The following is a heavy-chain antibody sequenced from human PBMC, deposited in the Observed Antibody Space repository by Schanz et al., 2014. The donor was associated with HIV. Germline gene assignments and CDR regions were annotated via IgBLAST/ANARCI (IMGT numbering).Heavy chain of an antibody. CDR3: ARLPRHDSSGNYGFDY. CDR1: GGSISSSSFS. V-gene: IGHV4-39*01. J-gene: IGHJ4*02. Sequence: QLQLQESGPGLVKPSETLSLTCIVSGGSISSSSFSWGWIRQSPGKGLEWIGTIYYSGSTYYNPPLTSRVTISGDPPKTLFPRRARFVTAADTAVYHCARLPRHDSSGNYGFDYWGQGTLVTVSS. CDR2: IYYSGST. D-gene: IGHD3-22*01.